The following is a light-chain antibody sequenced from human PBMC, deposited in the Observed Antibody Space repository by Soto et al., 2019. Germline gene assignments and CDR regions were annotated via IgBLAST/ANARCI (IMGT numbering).Light chain of an antibody. CDR1: SSDLGIYNY. Sequence: QSALTQPASVSGSPGQSITISCTATSSDLGIYNYVSWYQQHPGKAPKLMIYAFSNRHSGVSNRFSGSKSGNTASLTISGLQAEDEDDYYCSSYTSSAVVFGGGTKLTVL. CDR2: AFS. CDR3: SSYTSSAVV. V-gene: IGLV2-14*03. J-gene: IGLJ2*01.